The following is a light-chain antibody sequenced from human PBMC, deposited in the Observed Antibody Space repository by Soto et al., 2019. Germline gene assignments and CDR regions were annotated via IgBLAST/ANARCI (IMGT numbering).Light chain of an antibody. CDR2: GAS. CDR1: QDVTASY. CDR3: HQYNNSPYT. J-gene: IGKJ2*01. Sequence: EIVLTQSPGTLSLSPGERATLSCRASQDVTASYLAWYQQKLGQAPRLLIYGASRRATGIPDRFSGSGSGTGFTLTISRLEPEDFAVYYCHQYNNSPYTFGQGTKLEIK. V-gene: IGKV3-20*01.